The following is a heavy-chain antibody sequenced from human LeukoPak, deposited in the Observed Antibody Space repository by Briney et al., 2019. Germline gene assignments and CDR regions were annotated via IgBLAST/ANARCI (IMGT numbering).Heavy chain of an antibody. J-gene: IGHJ4*02. D-gene: IGHD3-22*01. V-gene: IGHV3-15*01. CDR2: IKSKRDGGTT. CDR3: TTEYYYDSSGLFDY. Sequence: GGSLRLFCAASGFTFSNGWMSWVRQAPGKGLEWVGRIKSKRDGGTTDYAAPVNGRFTISRDDSKNTLYLQMNSLKTEDTAVYYCTTEYYYDSSGLFDYWGQGTLVTVSS. CDR1: GFTFSNGW.